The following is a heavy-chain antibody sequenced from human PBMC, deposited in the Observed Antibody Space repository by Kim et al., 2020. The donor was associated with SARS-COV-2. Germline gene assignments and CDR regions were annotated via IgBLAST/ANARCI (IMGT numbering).Heavy chain of an antibody. V-gene: IGHV4-31*03. CDR3: ARATIAVAGPRPKPFDY. J-gene: IGHJ4*02. CDR1: GGSISSGGYY. D-gene: IGHD6-19*01. Sequence: SETLSLTCTVSGGSISSGGYYWSWIRQHPGKGLEWIGYIYYSGSTYYNPSLKSRVTISVDTSKNQFSLKLSSVTAADTAVYYCARATIAVAGPRPKPFDYWGQGTLVTVSS. CDR2: IYYSGST.